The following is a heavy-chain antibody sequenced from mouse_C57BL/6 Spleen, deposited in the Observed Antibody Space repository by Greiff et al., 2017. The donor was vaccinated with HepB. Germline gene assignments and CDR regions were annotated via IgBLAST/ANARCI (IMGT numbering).Heavy chain of an antibody. CDR3: AKSTYYYGSSYGYFDV. J-gene: IGHJ1*03. CDR2: IWRGGST. V-gene: IGHV2-5*01. D-gene: IGHD1-1*01. CDR1: GFSLTSYG. Sequence: QVQLQQSGPGLVQPSQSLSITCTVSGFSLTSYGVRWVRQSPGKGLEWLGVIWRGGSTDYNAAFMSRLSITKDNSKSQVFFKMNSLQADDTAIYYCAKSTYYYGSSYGYFDVWGTGTTVTVSS.